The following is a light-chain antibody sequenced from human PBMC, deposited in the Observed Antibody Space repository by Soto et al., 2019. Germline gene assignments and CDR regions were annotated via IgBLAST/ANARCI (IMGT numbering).Light chain of an antibody. Sequence: VLTQPPSASGTPGQRVTIACSGSNSNIGSNTVNWYQQLPGTAPKLLIYSNNQRPSGVPDRFSGSKSGTSASLAISGLQSADEADYYCAAWDDSLNVHVVFGGGTKVTVL. V-gene: IGLV1-44*01. CDR3: AAWDDSLNVHVV. J-gene: IGLJ2*01. CDR2: SNN. CDR1: NSNIGSNT.